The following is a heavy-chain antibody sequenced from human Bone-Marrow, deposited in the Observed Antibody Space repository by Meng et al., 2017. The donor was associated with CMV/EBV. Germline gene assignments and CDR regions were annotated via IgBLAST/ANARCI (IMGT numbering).Heavy chain of an antibody. J-gene: IGHJ6*02. CDR2: IKQAGSEK. CDR1: GFTFSSYW. Sequence: GESLKISCAASGFTFSSYWMHWVRQAPGKGLEWVANIKQAGSEKYYVDSVKGRFTISRDNAKNSLYLQMNSLRAEDMSVYYCGIALVGGTGGTDVWGQGTTVTVSS. D-gene: IGHD1-26*01. CDR3: GIALVGGTGGTDV. V-gene: IGHV3-7*01.